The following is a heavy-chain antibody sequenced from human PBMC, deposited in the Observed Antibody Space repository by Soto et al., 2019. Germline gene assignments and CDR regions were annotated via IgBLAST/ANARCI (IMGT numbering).Heavy chain of an antibody. CDR2: INHSGST. Sequence: PSETLSLTCAVYGGSFSGYYWSWIRQPPGKGLEWIGEINHSGSTNYNPSLKSRVTISVDTSKNQFSLKLSSVTAADTAVYYCARLPYYDILTGKTKFDYWGQGTLVTAPQ. CDR3: ARLPYYDILTGKTKFDY. D-gene: IGHD3-9*01. V-gene: IGHV4-34*01. CDR1: GGSFSGYY. J-gene: IGHJ4*02.